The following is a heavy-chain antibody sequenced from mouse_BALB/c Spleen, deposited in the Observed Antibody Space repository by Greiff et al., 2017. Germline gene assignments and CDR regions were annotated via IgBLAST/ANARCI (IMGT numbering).Heavy chain of an antibody. CDR2: IDPANGNT. D-gene: IGHD2-3*01. J-gene: IGHJ3*01. CDR3: ARVGIYDGYYVGFAY. CDR1: GFNIKDTY. Sequence: EVQLQQSGAELVKPGASVKLSCTATGFNIKDTYMDWVKQRPEQGLEWIGRIDPANGNTKYDPKFQGKATITADTSSNTAYLQLSSLTSEDTAVYYCARVGIYDGYYVGFAYWGQGTLVTVSA. V-gene: IGHV14-3*02.